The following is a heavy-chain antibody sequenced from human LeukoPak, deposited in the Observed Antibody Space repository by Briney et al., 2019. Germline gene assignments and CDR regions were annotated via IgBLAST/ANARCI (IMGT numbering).Heavy chain of an antibody. CDR1: GYTFTSYY. J-gene: IGHJ6*02. CDR2: INPSGGST. Sequence: ASVKVSCKASGYTFTSYYMHWVRQAPGQGLEWMGTINPSGGSTSYAQKFQGRVTMTRDTFTSTVYMELSSLRSEDTAVYYCAREAYLLWFGELAYYYYGMDVWGQGTTVTVSS. D-gene: IGHD3-10*01. CDR3: AREAYLLWFGELAYYYYGMDV. V-gene: IGHV1-46*01.